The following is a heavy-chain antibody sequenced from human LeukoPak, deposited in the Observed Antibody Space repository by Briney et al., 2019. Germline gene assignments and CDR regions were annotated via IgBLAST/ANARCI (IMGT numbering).Heavy chain of an antibody. CDR3: ASAYDILTGFYDNFDY. V-gene: IGHV1-2*02. CDR2: INPNSGGT. D-gene: IGHD3-9*01. CDR1: GYTFTGYY. Sequence: ASVKVSCKASGYTFTGYYMHWVRQAPGQGLEWMGWINPNSGGTNYAQKFQGRVTMTRDTSISTAYMELSSLRSEDTAVYYCASAYDILTGFYDNFDYWGQGTLVTVSS. J-gene: IGHJ4*02.